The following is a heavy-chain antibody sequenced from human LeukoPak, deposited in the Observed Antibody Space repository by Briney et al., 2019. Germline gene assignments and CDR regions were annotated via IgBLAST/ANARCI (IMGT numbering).Heavy chain of an antibody. V-gene: IGHV3-33*01. CDR1: GFTFSSYG. CDR2: IWYDGSNK. J-gene: IGHJ4*02. CDR3: ARDEGGTSTIFGPLYYFDY. Sequence: PGGSLRLSCAASGFTFSSYGMHWVRQAPGKGLEWVAVIWYDGSNKYYADSVKGRFTISRDNSKNPLYLQMNSLRAEDTAVYYCARDEGGTSTIFGPLYYFDYWGQGTLVTVSS. D-gene: IGHD3-3*01.